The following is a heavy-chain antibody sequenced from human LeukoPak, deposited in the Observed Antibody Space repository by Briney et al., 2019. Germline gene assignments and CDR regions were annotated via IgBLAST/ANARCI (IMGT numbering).Heavy chain of an antibody. Sequence: KSSETLSLTCTVSGGSISSYYWSWIRQPAGKGLEWIGRIYTSGSTYYSASLKSRVSMSVDTSKNQFSLKLSSVTAADTAVFYCARENSGSYREFDYWGQGTLVTVSS. CDR2: IYTSGST. CDR3: ARENSGSYREFDY. CDR1: GGSISSYY. V-gene: IGHV4-4*07. J-gene: IGHJ4*02. D-gene: IGHD1-26*01.